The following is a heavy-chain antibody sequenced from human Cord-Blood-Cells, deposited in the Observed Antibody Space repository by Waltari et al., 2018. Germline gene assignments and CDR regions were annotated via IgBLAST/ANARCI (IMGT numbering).Heavy chain of an antibody. CDR2: INHSAST. V-gene: IGHV4-34*01. CDR3: ARGRAGSEWLLSSIWFDS. CDR1: GGSFSGCY. Sequence: QVQLQQWGAALLKPSETLTPPCAVYGGSFSGCYWSWIRQPPGEGREWIGEINHSASTNYNPALKSRVTISVDTSKNQFSLKLSSVTAADTAVYYCARGRAGSEWLLSSIWFDSWGQGTLVTVSS. D-gene: IGHD3-3*01. J-gene: IGHJ5*01.